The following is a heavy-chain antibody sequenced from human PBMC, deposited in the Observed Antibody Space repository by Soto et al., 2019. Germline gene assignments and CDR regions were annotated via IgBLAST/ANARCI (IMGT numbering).Heavy chain of an antibody. CDR3: GAPPGGGGY. J-gene: IGHJ4*02. D-gene: IGHD3-10*01. CDR1: GFTVSNNY. V-gene: IGHV3-53*01. Sequence: EVQLVESGGGLIQPGGSLRLSCAVSGFTVSNNYMSWVRQAPGKGLEGVSVIYSGGYTAYGDSVKGRFTISRDNSKNPLHFKMKSRGAPVTAVFYGGAPPGGGGYWGQGTLVTVSS. CDR2: IYSGGYT.